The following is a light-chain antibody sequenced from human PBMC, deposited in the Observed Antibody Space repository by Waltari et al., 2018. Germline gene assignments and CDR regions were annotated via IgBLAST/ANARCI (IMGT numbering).Light chain of an antibody. CDR3: QQYNNFWT. J-gene: IGKJ1*01. CDR1: QSVNSN. Sequence: EIVMTQSPTTLSVSPGERATLSCRASQSVNSNLAWFQQKPGQAPRLLINGASTRATGIPARFSGSGSGTEFTLTISSLQSEDFAVYYCQQYNNFWTFGQGTKVEIK. CDR2: GAS. V-gene: IGKV3-15*01.